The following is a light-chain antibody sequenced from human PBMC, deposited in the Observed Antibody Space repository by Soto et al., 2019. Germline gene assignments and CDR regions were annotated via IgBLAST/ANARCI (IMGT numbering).Light chain of an antibody. V-gene: IGKV2-30*02. CDR1: QSLIHGDGNTY. J-gene: IGKJ1*01. Sequence: DVVMTQSPLSLPVTLGQPASISCRSSQSLIHGDGNTYLNWFQQRPGQSPRRLIYEVSDRDSGVPDRFTGSGSGTDFTLKISRVEAEEVGVYYCMQGTHWPWTFGQGTEVEVK. CDR2: EVS. CDR3: MQGTHWPWT.